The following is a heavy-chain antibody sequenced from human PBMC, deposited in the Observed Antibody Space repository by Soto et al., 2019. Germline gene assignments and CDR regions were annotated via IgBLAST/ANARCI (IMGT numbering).Heavy chain of an antibody. CDR3: AKGRFDVVTISPFDH. J-gene: IGHJ4*01. D-gene: IGHD3-3*02. CDR2: ISYDGSEE. V-gene: IGHV3-30*18. Sequence: GGSLRLSCAASGFAFSSFGMHWVRQAPGKGLEWVAVISYDGSEESYAGSVKGRATVSRDNSKNTVYLQMNRLRGDDSAIYYCAKGRFDVVTISPFDHWGQGTLVTVSS. CDR1: GFAFSSFG.